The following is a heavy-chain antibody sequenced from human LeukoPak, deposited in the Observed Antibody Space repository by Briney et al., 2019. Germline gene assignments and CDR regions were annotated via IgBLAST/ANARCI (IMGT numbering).Heavy chain of an antibody. D-gene: IGHD3-22*01. CDR1: GFTFSSYW. Sequence: GGSLRLSCAASGFTFSSYWMSWVRQAPGKGLEWVANIKQDGSEKYYVDSVKGRLTISRDNAKNSLYLQMNSLRAEDTAVYYCARDFRYYDSSGPSYYYYGMDVWGQGTTVTVSS. CDR2: IKQDGSEK. V-gene: IGHV3-7*01. CDR3: ARDFRYYDSSGPSYYYYGMDV. J-gene: IGHJ6*02.